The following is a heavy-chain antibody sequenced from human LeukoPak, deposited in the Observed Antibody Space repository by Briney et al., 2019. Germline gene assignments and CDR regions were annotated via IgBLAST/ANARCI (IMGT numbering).Heavy chain of an antibody. Sequence: ASVKVSCKASGYTFTSYDINWVRQATGQGLEWMGWMNPNSGNTGYAQKFQGGVTMTRDTSISTAYMELSSLRSEDTAVYYCAKAGIVATMNADWFDPWGQGTLVTVSS. V-gene: IGHV1-8*01. CDR2: MNPNSGNT. CDR3: AKAGIVATMNADWFDP. D-gene: IGHD5-12*01. J-gene: IGHJ5*02. CDR1: GYTFTSYD.